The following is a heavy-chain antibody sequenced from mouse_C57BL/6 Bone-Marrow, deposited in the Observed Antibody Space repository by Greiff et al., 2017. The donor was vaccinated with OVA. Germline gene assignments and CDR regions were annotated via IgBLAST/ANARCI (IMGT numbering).Heavy chain of an antibody. V-gene: IGHV14-4*01. CDR2: IDPENGDT. Sequence: VQLKQSGAELVRPGASVKLSCTASGFNIKDDYMHWVKQRPEQGLEWIGWIDPENGDTEYASKFQGKATITADTSSNTAYLQLSSLTSEDTAVYYCTTGYYSNFWFAYWGQGTLVTVSA. CDR3: TTGYYSNFWFAY. J-gene: IGHJ3*01. CDR1: GFNIKDDY. D-gene: IGHD2-5*01.